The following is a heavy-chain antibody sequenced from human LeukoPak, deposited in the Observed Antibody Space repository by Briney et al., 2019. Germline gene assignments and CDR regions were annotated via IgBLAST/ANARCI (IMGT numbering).Heavy chain of an antibody. J-gene: IGHJ4*02. CDR1: GFTFGDYA. Sequence: PGRSLRLSCTASGFTFGDYAMNWVRQAPGKGLEWVGFITGKGYSGTTDYAAPVKGRFTISRDDSKNTLYLQMNSLKTEDTAVYYCTTGYCSRTSCYYFDYWGQGTLVTVSS. CDR3: TTGYCSRTSCYYFDY. CDR2: ITGKGYSGTT. V-gene: IGHV3-49*04. D-gene: IGHD2-2*01.